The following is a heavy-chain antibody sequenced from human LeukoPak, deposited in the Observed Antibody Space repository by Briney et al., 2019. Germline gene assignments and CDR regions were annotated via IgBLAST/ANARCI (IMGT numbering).Heavy chain of an antibody. CDR3: ASGYLGRAGTTDRLDY. D-gene: IGHD4-17*01. J-gene: IGHJ4*02. V-gene: IGHV1-18*01. CDR1: GYTFTNYG. Sequence: ASVTVSCKASGYTFTNYGINWARQAPGQGLEWMGWISAYNGDTNYAQKLQGRVTMTTDTSTSTAYMELRSLRSDDTAVYYCASGYLGRAGTTDRLDYWGQGTLVTVSS. CDR2: ISAYNGDT.